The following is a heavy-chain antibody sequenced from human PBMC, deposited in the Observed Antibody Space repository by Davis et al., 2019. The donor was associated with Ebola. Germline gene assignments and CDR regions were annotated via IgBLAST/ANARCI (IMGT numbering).Heavy chain of an antibody. CDR1: GGSVSSGSYY. Sequence: MPGGSLRLSCTVSGGSVSSGSYYWSWIRQPPGKGLEWIGYIYYSGSTNYNPSLKSRVTISVDTSKNQFSLKLSSVTAADTAVYYCARVHPADYIWGSYRYTERGYWGQGTLVTVSS. CDR2: IYYSGST. D-gene: IGHD3-16*02. J-gene: IGHJ4*02. V-gene: IGHV4-61*01. CDR3: ARVHPADYIWGSYRYTERGY.